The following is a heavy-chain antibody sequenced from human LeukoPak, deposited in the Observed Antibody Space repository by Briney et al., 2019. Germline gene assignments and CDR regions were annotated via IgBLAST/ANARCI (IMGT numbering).Heavy chain of an antibody. D-gene: IGHD6-13*01. CDR1: GFTFSSYA. CDR3: AKGTYSSPPPGYFDY. V-gene: IGHV3-23*01. Sequence: GGSLRLSCAASGFTFSSYAMSWVRQAPGKGLEWVSGISGSGGSKYYADSVKGRFTISRDNSKNTLYLQMNSLGAEDTAVYYCAKGTYSSPPPGYFDYWGQGTLVTVSS. J-gene: IGHJ4*02. CDR2: ISGSGGSK.